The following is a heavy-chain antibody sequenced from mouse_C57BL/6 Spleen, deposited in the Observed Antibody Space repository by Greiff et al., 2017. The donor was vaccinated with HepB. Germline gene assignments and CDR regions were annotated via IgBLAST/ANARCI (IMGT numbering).Heavy chain of an antibody. CDR2: IYPGDGDT. D-gene: IGHD1-1*01. CDR1: GYAFSSYW. CDR3: ARAPAHGSSWYFDV. J-gene: IGHJ1*03. Sequence: QVQLQQSGAELVKPGASVKISCKASGYAFSSYWMNWVKQRPGKGLEWIGQIYPGDGDTNYNGKFKGKATLTADKSSSTAYMQLSSLTSEDSAVYFCARAPAHGSSWYFDVWGTGTTVTVSS. V-gene: IGHV1-80*01.